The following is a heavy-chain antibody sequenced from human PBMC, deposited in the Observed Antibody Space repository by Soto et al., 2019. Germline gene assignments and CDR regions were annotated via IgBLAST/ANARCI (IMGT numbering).Heavy chain of an antibody. V-gene: IGHV3-23*01. D-gene: IGHD6-13*01. Sequence: GGSLRLSCAASGFTFSSYAMSWVRQAPGKGLEWVSVISGGGSSKYYADSVKGRFTISRDNSKNTLYLQMNSLRAEDTAVYYCARDVEQQLVGNNWFDPWGQGTLVTVSS. CDR2: ISGGGSSK. CDR3: ARDVEQQLVGNNWFDP. CDR1: GFTFSSYA. J-gene: IGHJ5*02.